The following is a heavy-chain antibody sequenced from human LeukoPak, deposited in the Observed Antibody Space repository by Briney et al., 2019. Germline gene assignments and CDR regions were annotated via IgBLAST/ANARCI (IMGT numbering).Heavy chain of an antibody. Sequence: GGSLRLSCAASGFTVSSNYMSWVRQAPGKGLEWVSVIYSGGSTYYADSVKGRFTISRDNSKNTLYLQMNSLRAEDTAVYYCARDTYYYDSSGYYYAEYFQHWGQGTLVTVSS. D-gene: IGHD3-22*01. V-gene: IGHV3-53*01. CDR3: ARDTYYYDSSGYYYAEYFQH. CDR2: IYSGGST. J-gene: IGHJ1*01. CDR1: GFTVSSNY.